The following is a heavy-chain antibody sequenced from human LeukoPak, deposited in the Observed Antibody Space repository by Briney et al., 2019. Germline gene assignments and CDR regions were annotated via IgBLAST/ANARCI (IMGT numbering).Heavy chain of an antibody. V-gene: IGHV4-31*11. CDR2: XYYSGST. CDR3: ARDRHGDYDIGHYYGMDV. J-gene: IGHJ6*02. CDR1: GGSISSGGYS. D-gene: IGHD4-17*01. Sequence: PSETLSLTCAVSGGSISSGGYSWSWIRQHPGTGLEXXXXXYYSGSTYYNPXXKSRVTISVDTSKNQFSLKLSSVTAADTAVYYCARDRHGDYDIGHYYGMDVWGQGTTVTVSS.